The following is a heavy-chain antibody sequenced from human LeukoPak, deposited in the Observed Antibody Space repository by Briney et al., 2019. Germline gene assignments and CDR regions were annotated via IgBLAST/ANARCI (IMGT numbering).Heavy chain of an antibody. CDR3: ARVGLAMGAFDI. CDR2: IKQDGSEK. Sequence: PGGSLRLSCAASGFTFSSYSMNWVRQAPGKGLEWVANIKQDGSEKYYVDSVKGRFTISRDNAKNSLYLQMNSLRAEDTAVYYCARVGLAMGAFDIWGQGTMVTVSS. CDR1: GFTFSSYS. V-gene: IGHV3-7*01. D-gene: IGHD5-18*01. J-gene: IGHJ3*02.